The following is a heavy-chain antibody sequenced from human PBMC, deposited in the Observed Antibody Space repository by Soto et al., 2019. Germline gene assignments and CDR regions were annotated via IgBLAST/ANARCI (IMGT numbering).Heavy chain of an antibody. V-gene: IGHV3-74*01. CDR2: INGAGSIT. D-gene: IGHD3-16*02. Sequence: EVQLVESGGGLVQPGGSLRLSCAASGFTFSRYWMHWVRQVPGKGLVWVSGINGAGSITNFADSVKGRFTISRDNAKNKLYLQMNSLRAEDTAVYYCATVRGETYRYTLDSWGQGTLVTVSS. CDR3: ATVRGETYRYTLDS. J-gene: IGHJ4*02. CDR1: GFTFSRYW.